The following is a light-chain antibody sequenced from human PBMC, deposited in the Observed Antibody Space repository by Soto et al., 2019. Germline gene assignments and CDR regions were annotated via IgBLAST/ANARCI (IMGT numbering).Light chain of an antibody. Sequence: EILLTQSPGTLSLSPGERATLSGRASQSVRSSYLAGYQQKPVQAPRLLIYGASSTATAIPHRFSGSGAGTAFTLTISRLEPGDLSVYYCQQYGSSAPWIFCQGTKGAIK. CDR3: QQYGSSAPWI. V-gene: IGKV3-20*01. J-gene: IGKJ1*01. CDR1: QSVRSSY. CDR2: GAS.